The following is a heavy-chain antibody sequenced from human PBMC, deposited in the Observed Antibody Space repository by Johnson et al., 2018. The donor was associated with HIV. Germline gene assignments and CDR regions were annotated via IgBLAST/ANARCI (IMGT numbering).Heavy chain of an antibody. D-gene: IGHD3-10*01. J-gene: IGHJ3*02. CDR2: IYSGGST. CDR1: GFTVSSNY. V-gene: IGHV3-66*02. Sequence: VQLVESGGGVVQPGRSLRLSCAASGFTVSSNYMSWVRQAPGKGLEWVSVIYSGGSTYYADSVRGLTISRDNSNNTLYLQLSSLRSEDTAVYYCARDSGVPGNDAFDIWGQGTMVTVSS. CDR3: ARDSGVPGNDAFDI.